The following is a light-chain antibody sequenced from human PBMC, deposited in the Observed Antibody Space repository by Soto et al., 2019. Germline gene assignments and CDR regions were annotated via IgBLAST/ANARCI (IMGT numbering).Light chain of an antibody. J-gene: IGKJ4*01. CDR2: GAS. V-gene: IGKV3-15*01. CDR1: QSVSSN. CDR3: QQYDKWPPVT. Sequence: EIVMTQSPATLSVSPGERATLSCRASQSVSSNLAWYQQKPGQAPRLLIYGASTRATGIPARISGSGSGTEFTLTITSLQSEDFAVYYCQQYDKWPPVTFGGGTKVDIK.